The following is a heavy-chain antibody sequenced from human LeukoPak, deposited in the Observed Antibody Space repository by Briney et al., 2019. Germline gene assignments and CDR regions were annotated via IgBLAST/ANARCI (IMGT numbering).Heavy chain of an antibody. V-gene: IGHV4-30-4*08. Sequence: SETLSLTCTVSNDSIILGDYYWSWIRQPPGKGLEWIGYIYYSGTTYYNPSLESRVTISIDTSRNQFSLKLTTMTAADTAVYYCARALGGVINGGWFDPWGQGAQVTVSS. D-gene: IGHD3-10*01. CDR3: ARALGGVINGGWFDP. CDR2: IYYSGTT. J-gene: IGHJ5*02. CDR1: NDSIILGDYY.